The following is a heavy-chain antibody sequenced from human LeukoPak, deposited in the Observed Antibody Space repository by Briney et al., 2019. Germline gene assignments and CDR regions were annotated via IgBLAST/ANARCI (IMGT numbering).Heavy chain of an antibody. CDR2: IRSSGDSA. Sequence: GGSLRLSCAASGFTFSGYAMNWVRQAPGKWLEWVSVIRSSGDSAYYADFVKGRFTISRDNSKNTLYLQMNSLRAEDTAVYYCAKGYYASGSSLSAFDSWGQGTLVTVSS. V-gene: IGHV3-23*01. J-gene: IGHJ4*02. CDR3: AKGYYASGSSLSAFDS. CDR1: GFTFSGYA. D-gene: IGHD3-10*01.